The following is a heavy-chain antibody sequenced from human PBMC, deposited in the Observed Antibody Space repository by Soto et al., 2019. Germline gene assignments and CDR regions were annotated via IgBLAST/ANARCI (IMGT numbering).Heavy chain of an antibody. V-gene: IGHV3-21*01. J-gene: IGHJ6*02. CDR1: GFTFSSYS. Sequence: EVQLVESGGGLVKPGGSLRLSCAASGFTFSSYSMNWVRQAPGKGLEWVSSISSSSSYIYYADSVKGRFTISRDNTKNSLYLQMNSLRAEDTAVYYCARDVEYCTNGVCYIYYGMDVWGQGTTVTVSS. D-gene: IGHD2-8*01. CDR2: ISSSSSYI. CDR3: ARDVEYCTNGVCYIYYGMDV.